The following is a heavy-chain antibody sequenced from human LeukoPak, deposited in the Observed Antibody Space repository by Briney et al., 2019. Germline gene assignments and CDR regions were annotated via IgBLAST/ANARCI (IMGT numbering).Heavy chain of an antibody. CDR3: AKGAYGSGSYEDY. CDR1: GFIFSNYG. J-gene: IGHJ4*02. D-gene: IGHD3-10*01. CDR2: ISSSGGST. V-gene: IGHV3-23*01. Sequence: GSLRLCCAASGFIFSNYGMSWVRQAPGKGLEWVSTISSSGGSTYCADSVKGRFTISRDNSKNTLYLQMNSLRAEDTAVYYCAKGAYGSGSYEDYWGQGTLVTVSS.